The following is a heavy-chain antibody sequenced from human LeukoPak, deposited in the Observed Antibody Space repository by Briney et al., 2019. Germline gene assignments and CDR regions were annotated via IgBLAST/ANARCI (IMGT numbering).Heavy chain of an antibody. V-gene: IGHV2-5*01. CDR3: AHNGVYCSSTSCYDY. Sequence: ESGPTLVKPTQTLTLTCTFSGFSLSTSGVGVGWIRQPPGKALVWLALIYWNDDKRYSPSLKSRLTITKDTSKNQVVLTMTNMDPVDTATYYCAHNGVYCSSTSCYDYWGQGTLVTVSS. D-gene: IGHD2-2*01. J-gene: IGHJ4*02. CDR1: GFSLSTSGVG. CDR2: IYWNDDK.